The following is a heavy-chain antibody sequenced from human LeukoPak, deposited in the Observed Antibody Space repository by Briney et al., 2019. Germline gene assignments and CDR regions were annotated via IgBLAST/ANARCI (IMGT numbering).Heavy chain of an antibody. CDR2: MYYDEST. CDR1: GGSIYSTTFY. D-gene: IGHD1-26*01. V-gene: IGHV4-39*01. Sequence: SETLSLTCTVSGGSIYSTTFYWGWIRQPPGKGLEWIGSMYYDESTYHNPSLKSRVTISVDTSNNQFSLKLTSVTAADTAVYFCARRSDSGSDDGEDYFDYWGQGTLVTVS. J-gene: IGHJ4*02. CDR3: ARRSDSGSDDGEDYFDY.